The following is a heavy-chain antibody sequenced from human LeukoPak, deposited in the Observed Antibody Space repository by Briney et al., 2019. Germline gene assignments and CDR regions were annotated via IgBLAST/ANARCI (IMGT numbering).Heavy chain of an antibody. CDR1: GGAIRRYY. V-gene: IGHV4-59*08. CDR2: IYYSGST. Sequence: PSETLSLTCTVSGGAIRRYYWSWIRQPPGKGLEWIGIIYYSGSTNYNPSLKSRVTISVDTSKDQFSLKLSSVTAADTAVYYCARHTDGGYCSGGNCYSLGYWGQGTLVTVSS. D-gene: IGHD2-15*01. CDR3: ARHTDGGYCSGGNCYSLGY. J-gene: IGHJ4*02.